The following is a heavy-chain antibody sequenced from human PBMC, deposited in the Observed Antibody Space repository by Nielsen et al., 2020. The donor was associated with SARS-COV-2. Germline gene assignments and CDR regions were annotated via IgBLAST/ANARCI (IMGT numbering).Heavy chain of an antibody. V-gene: IGHV3-15*01. D-gene: IGHD2-2*01. J-gene: IGHJ4*02. Sequence: GESLKISCAASGFTFSNAWMSWVRQAPGKGLEWVGRIKSKTDGGTTDYAAPVKGRFTISRDDSKNTLYLQMNSLKTEDTAVYYCTTTSDIVVVPAATFYWGQGTLVTVSS. CDR2: IKSKTDGGTT. CDR3: TTTSDIVVVPAATFY. CDR1: GFTFSNAW.